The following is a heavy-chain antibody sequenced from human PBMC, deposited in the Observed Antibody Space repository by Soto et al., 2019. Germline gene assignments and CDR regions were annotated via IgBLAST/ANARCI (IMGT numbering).Heavy chain of an antibody. D-gene: IGHD3-3*01. J-gene: IGHJ5*02. CDR3: ARESRFLEWLSLNWFDP. Sequence: PGGSLRLSCAASGFTFSSYSMNWVRQAPGKGLEWVSYISSSSSTIYYADSVKGRFTISRDNAKNSLYLQMNSLRDEDTAVYYCARESRFLEWLSLNWFDPWGQVTLVTVSS. CDR1: GFTFSSYS. CDR2: ISSSSSTI. V-gene: IGHV3-48*02.